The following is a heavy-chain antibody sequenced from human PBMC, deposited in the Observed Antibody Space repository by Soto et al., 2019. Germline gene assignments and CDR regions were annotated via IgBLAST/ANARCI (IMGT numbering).Heavy chain of an antibody. CDR2: IKQDGSEK. CDR1: GFTFDSYW. D-gene: IGHD3-10*01. Sequence: GGSLRLSGTACGFTFDSYWMSWVRQAPGKGLEWVANIKQDGSEKYYVDSVKGRFTISRDNAKKSLSLQMNSLRAEDTAVYYCARHIFFRGVNLDYLGQGTLVTVCS. V-gene: IGHV3-7*01. CDR3: ARHIFFRGVNLDY. J-gene: IGHJ4*02.